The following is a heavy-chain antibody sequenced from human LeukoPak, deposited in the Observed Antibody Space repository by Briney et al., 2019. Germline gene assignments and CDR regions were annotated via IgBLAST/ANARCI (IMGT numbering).Heavy chain of an antibody. Sequence: SETLSLTCAVYGGSFSGYYWSWIRQPPGKGLEWIGEINHSGSTNYNPSLKSRVTISVDTSKNQFSLKLSSVTAADTAVYYCARGMVRGVIIRRFNWFDPWGQGTLVTVSS. CDR1: GGSFSGYY. CDR3: ARGMVRGVIIRRFNWFDP. D-gene: IGHD3-10*01. CDR2: INHSGST. V-gene: IGHV4-34*01. J-gene: IGHJ5*02.